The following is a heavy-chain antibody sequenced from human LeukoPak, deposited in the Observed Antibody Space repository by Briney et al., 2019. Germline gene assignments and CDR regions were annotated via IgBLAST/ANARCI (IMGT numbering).Heavy chain of an antibody. CDR3: ARIYSSSWFLNWFDP. V-gene: IGHV4-4*07. CDR1: GGSINSYY. CDR2: IYTSGNS. Sequence: PSETLSLTCTVSGGSINSYYWSWIRQPAGKGLEWIGRIYTSGNSHYNPSLKSRLTMSVDTSKNQFSLKLNSVTAADTAVYYCARIYSSSWFLNWFDPWGQGTLVTVSS. D-gene: IGHD6-13*01. J-gene: IGHJ5*02.